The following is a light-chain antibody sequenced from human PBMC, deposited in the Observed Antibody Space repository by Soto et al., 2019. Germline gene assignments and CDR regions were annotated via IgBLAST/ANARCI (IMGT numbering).Light chain of an antibody. J-gene: IGLJ2*01. CDR3: SSYAGSNDVVV. Sequence: QSALTQPPSASGSPGQSVAISCTGTSTDVGAYNYVSWYQQHPGKAPKLMIYEVNKRPSGVPDRFSGSKSVNTASLTVSGLQAEDEADYYCSSYAGSNDVVVFGGGTKLTVL. CDR1: STDVGAYNY. CDR2: EVN. V-gene: IGLV2-8*01.